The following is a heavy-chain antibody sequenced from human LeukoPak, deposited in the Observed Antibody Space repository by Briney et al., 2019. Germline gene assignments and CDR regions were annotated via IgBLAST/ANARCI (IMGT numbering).Heavy chain of an antibody. J-gene: IGHJ6*03. CDR3: AKRSILTGYPADYYYYMDV. D-gene: IGHD3-9*01. CDR1: GYTLTELS. V-gene: IGHV1-24*01. Sequence: ASVKVSCKVSGYTLTELSMHWVRQAPGKGLEWMGGLDPEDGETIYAQKFQGRVTMTEDTSTDTAYMELSSLRSEDTAVYYCAKRSILTGYPADYYYYMDVWGKGTTVTVSS. CDR2: LDPEDGET.